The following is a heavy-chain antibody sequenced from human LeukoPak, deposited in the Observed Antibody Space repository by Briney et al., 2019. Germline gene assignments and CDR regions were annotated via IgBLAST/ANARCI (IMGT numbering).Heavy chain of an antibody. J-gene: IGHJ4*02. V-gene: IGHV4-30-4*01. CDR3: VRGVWYGELPPDY. D-gene: IGHD3-10*01. CDR2: IYYSGST. Sequence: PSGTLSLTCTVSDDSLRSGDYYWSWIRQPPGKGLEWIGYIYYSGSTNYSPSLKSRIIISIDTSKNQFSLRLNSVTAADTAVYYCVRGVWYGELPPDYWGQGTLVTVSS. CDR1: DDSLRSGDYY.